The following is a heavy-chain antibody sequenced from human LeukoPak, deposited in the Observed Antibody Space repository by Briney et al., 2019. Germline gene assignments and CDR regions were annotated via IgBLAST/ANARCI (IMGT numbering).Heavy chain of an antibody. Sequence: GASVKVSCKASGYTFTSYYMHWVRQAPGQGLEWMGIINPSGGSTSYAQKFQGRVTMTRDTSTSTVYMELSSLRSEDTAVYYCARHYGEVVVPAGSAFDIWGQGTMVTVSS. CDR2: INPSGGST. CDR1: GYTFTSYY. CDR3: ARHYGEVVVPAGSAFDI. D-gene: IGHD2-2*01. J-gene: IGHJ3*02. V-gene: IGHV1-46*03.